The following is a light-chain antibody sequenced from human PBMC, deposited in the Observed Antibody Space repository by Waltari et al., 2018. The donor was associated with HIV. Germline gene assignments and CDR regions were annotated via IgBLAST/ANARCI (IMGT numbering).Light chain of an antibody. J-gene: IGKJ3*01. CDR2: AAS. V-gene: IGKV3-20*01. Sequence: EIVLTQSPGTLSLSPGERVTLSCRASQSVPANYVAWYQQKPAQAPRLLIYAASSRATGIRDRFSGGGSGTDFTLTINSLEPEDFAVYFCQQYGSSLFTFGPGTKVDLK. CDR3: QQYGSSLFT. CDR1: QSVPANY.